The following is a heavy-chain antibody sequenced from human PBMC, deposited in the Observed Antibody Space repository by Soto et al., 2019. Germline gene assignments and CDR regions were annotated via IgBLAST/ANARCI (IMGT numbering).Heavy chain of an antibody. V-gene: IGHV4-30-2*01. J-gene: IGHJ4*02. CDR1: GGSISSGGYS. CDR3: ARASTTVTTLDY. D-gene: IGHD4-17*01. Sequence: SETLSLTCAVSGGSISSGGYSWSWIRQPPGKGLEWIGYIYHSGSTYYNPSLKSRVTISVDRSKNQFALKLSSVTAADTAVYYCARASTTVTTLDYWGQGTLVTVSS. CDR2: IYHSGST.